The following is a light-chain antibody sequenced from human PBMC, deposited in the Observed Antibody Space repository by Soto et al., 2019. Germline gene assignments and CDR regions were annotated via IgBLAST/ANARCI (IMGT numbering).Light chain of an antibody. CDR3: QQYGSSQS. CDR1: QSVSSSY. CDR2: GAS. Sequence: EIVLTQSPGTLSLSPGERATLSCRASQSVSSSYLAWYQQKPGQAPRRLIYGASSRATGIPDRFSGCGSGTDFTLTTSRLETEDFAVYYCQQYGSSQSFGQGTKVEIK. J-gene: IGKJ1*01. V-gene: IGKV3-20*01.